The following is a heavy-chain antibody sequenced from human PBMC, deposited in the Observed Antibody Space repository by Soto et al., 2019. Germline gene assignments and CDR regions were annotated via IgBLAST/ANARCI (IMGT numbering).Heavy chain of an antibody. V-gene: IGHV3-7*01. CDR3: ARDLYSRSWDPTSDWFDP. D-gene: IGHD6-13*01. CDR2: IKQDGSEK. CDR1: GFTFSSYC. Sequence: GSLRLSCAASGFTFSSYCMSWVRQAPWKGLEWVANIKQDGSEKYYVDSVKGRFTISRDNAKNSLYLQMNSLRAEDTAVYYCARDLYSRSWDPTSDWFDPWGQGTLVTV. J-gene: IGHJ5*02.